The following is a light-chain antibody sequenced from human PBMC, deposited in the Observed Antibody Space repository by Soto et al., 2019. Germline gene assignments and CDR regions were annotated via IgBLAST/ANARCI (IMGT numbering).Light chain of an antibody. J-gene: IGKJ4*01. CDR3: QQRSKWLT. Sequence: EIVLTQSPATLSLSPGERATLSCRASQSVSSYLAWSQQKPGQAPRLLIYDASNRATGIPARFSGSGSGTVFTLTISSLEPEDFAVYYCQQRSKWLTFGGGTKVEIK. CDR2: DAS. V-gene: IGKV3-11*01. CDR1: QSVSSY.